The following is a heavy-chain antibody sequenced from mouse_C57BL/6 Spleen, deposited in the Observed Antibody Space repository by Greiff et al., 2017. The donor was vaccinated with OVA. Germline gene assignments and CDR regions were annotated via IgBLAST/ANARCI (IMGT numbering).Heavy chain of an antibody. Sequence: VQLQQSGAELVRPGASVKLSCTASGFNIKDDYMHWVKQRPEQGLEWIGWIDPENGDTEYASKFQGKATITADTSSNTAYLQLRSLTSEDTAVYYCSTGYYGSGGAYWGQGTLVTVSA. V-gene: IGHV14-4*01. CDR1: GFNIKDDY. CDR2: IDPENGDT. CDR3: STGYYGSGGAY. D-gene: IGHD1-1*01. J-gene: IGHJ3*01.